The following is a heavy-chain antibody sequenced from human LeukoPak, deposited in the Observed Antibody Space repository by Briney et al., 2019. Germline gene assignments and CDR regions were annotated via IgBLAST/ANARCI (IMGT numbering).Heavy chain of an antibody. D-gene: IGHD3-9*01. V-gene: IGHV4-34*01. CDR3: ARGNYDILTGDSFDP. CDR1: GGSFSGYY. Sequence: SETLSLTCAVYGGSFSGYYWSWIRQPPGKGLEWIGEINHSGSTNYNPSLKSRVTISVDTSKNQFSLKLSSVTAADTAVYYCARGNYDILTGDSFDPWGQGTLVTVSS. CDR2: INHSGST. J-gene: IGHJ5*02.